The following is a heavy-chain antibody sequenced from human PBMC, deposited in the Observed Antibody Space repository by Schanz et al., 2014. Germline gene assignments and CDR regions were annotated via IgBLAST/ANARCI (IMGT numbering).Heavy chain of an antibody. D-gene: IGHD1-26*01. Sequence: QVQLVQSGAEVKKPGSSVKVSCKASGGTFSSFAIFWVRQAPGQGLEWMGTIIPILDITNYAQKFQGRVTITADKSTSTAFMELRGLRSDDTAIYYCARVNYRGLGRDYFDPWGQETLVIVSS. CDR1: GGTFSSFA. CDR3: ARVNYRGLGRDYFDP. CDR2: IIPILDIT. V-gene: IGHV1-69*04. J-gene: IGHJ5*02.